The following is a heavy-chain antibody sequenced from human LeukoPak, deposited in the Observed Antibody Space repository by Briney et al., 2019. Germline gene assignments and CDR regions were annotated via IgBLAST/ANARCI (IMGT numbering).Heavy chain of an antibody. J-gene: IGHJ4*02. CDR3: ARDRTVVTSSLDY. V-gene: IGHV3-48*03. CDR2: ISSSGSTI. D-gene: IGHD4-23*01. CDR1: GFTFSSYE. Sequence: PGGSLRLSCAASGFTFSSYEMNWVRQAPGKGLEWVSYISSSGSTIYYADSVKGRFTISRDNAKNSPFLQMNSLRAEDTAVYYCARDRTVVTSSLDYWGQGTLVTVSS.